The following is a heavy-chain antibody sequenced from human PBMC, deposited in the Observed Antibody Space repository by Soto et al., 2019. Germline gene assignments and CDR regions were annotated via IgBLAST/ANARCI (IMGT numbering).Heavy chain of an antibody. CDR3: ARDRVESGYPEYFQH. D-gene: IGHD5-12*01. Sequence: GGSLRLSCAASGFTVSSNYMSWVRQAPGKGLEWISVIYSGGSTYYADSVKGRFTISRDNSKNTLYLQMNSLRAEDTAVYYCARDRVESGYPEYFQHWGQGTLVTVSS. CDR2: IYSGGST. V-gene: IGHV3-53*01. CDR1: GFTVSSNY. J-gene: IGHJ1*01.